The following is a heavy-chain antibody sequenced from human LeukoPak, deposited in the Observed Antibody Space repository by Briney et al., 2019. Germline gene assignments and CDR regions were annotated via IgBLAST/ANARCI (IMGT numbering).Heavy chain of an antibody. Sequence: GRSLRHSCAASGFTFDDYAMHWVRQAPGKGLEWVSGISWNSGSIGYADSVKGRFTISRDNAKNSLYLQMNSLRAEDTALYYCAKGDFWSGAHPKYGMDVWGQGTTVTVSS. D-gene: IGHD3-3*01. J-gene: IGHJ6*02. CDR1: GFTFDDYA. CDR2: ISWNSGSI. CDR3: AKGDFWSGAHPKYGMDV. V-gene: IGHV3-9*01.